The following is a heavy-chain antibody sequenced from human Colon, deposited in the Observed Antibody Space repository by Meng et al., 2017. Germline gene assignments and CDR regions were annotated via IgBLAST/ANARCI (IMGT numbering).Heavy chain of an antibody. CDR2: ISAYNGNT. CDR1: GYIFTTYG. CDR3: ARDRQWLGSDY. V-gene: IGHV1-18*01. Sequence: QVQVVQSGAEVKKPWASVKVSCKASGYIFTTYGISWVRQAPGEGLEWMGWISAYNGNTNSAQKFQDRVTMTTDTSTNTAYMELRSLRSDDTAMYYCARDRQWLGSDYWGQGTLVTVSS. D-gene: IGHD6-19*01. J-gene: IGHJ4*02.